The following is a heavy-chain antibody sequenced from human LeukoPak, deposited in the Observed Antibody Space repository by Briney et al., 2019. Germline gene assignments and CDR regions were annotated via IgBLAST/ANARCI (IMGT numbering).Heavy chain of an antibody. D-gene: IGHD5-18*01. CDR1: GGSISSYY. CDR3: ARESGYRSPY. V-gene: IGHV4-59*12. Sequence: SETLSLTCTVSGGSISSYYWSWIRQPPGKGLEWIGYIYYSGSTYYNPSLKSRVTISVDTSKNQFSLKLSSVTAADTAVYYCARESGYRSPYGGQGTLVTVSS. J-gene: IGHJ4*02. CDR2: IYYSGST.